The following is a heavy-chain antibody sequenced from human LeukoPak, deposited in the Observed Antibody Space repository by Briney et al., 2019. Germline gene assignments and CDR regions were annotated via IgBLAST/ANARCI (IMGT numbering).Heavy chain of an antibody. CDR1: GYTFTGYY. CDR3: ARDPPVTRDHYYYYMDV. J-gene: IGHJ6*03. Sequence: VASVKVSCEASGYTFTGYYMHWVRQAPGQGLEWMGWINPNSGGTNYAQKFQGRVTMTRDTSISTAYMELSRLRSDDTAVYYCARDPPVTRDHYYYYMDVWGKGTTVTVSS. CDR2: INPNSGGT. D-gene: IGHD4-17*01. V-gene: IGHV1-2*02.